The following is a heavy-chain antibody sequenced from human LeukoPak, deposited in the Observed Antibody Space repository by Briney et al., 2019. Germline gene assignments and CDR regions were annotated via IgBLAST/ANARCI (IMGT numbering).Heavy chain of an antibody. CDR2: ISRSGSTK. V-gene: IGHV3-11*04. Sequence: GGSLRLSCAASGFTFSDYNMRWIRQAPGKGLEWVSSISRSGSTKYYADSVKGRFTISRDNAKNSLFLQMNSLRAEDTAVYYCAKDPTDYGDYFDYWGQGTLVTVSS. D-gene: IGHD4-17*01. J-gene: IGHJ4*02. CDR3: AKDPTDYGDYFDY. CDR1: GFTFSDYN.